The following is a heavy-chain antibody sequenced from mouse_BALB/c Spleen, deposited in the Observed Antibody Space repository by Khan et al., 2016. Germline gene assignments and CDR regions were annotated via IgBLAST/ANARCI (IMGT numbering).Heavy chain of an antibody. D-gene: IGHD1-1*01. V-gene: IGHV9-3-1*01. J-gene: IGHJ1*01. Sequence: QIQLVQSGPELKKPGKTVKISCKASGYTFTNYGMNWVKQAPGKGLKWMGWINTYSGESKYADDFKGRFAFSLETSATTAYFQINNLKNEDTATYVCARYRYYYGSSRYFDVWGAGTTVTVSS. CDR2: INTYSGES. CDR3: ARYRYYYGSSRYFDV. CDR1: GYTFTNYG.